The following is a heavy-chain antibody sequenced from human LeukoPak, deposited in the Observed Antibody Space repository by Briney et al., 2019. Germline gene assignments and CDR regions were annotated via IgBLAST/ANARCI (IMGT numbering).Heavy chain of an antibody. Sequence: GGSLRLSCAASGFTFSSYGMHWVRQAPGKGLEWVAVISYDGSNKYYADSVRGRFTISRDNAKNSLYLQMNSLRAEDTAVYYCARSLVVGATYPYHWGQGTLVTVSS. V-gene: IGHV3-30*03. CDR3: ARSLVVGATYPYH. J-gene: IGHJ5*02. D-gene: IGHD1-26*01. CDR1: GFTFSSYG. CDR2: ISYDGSNK.